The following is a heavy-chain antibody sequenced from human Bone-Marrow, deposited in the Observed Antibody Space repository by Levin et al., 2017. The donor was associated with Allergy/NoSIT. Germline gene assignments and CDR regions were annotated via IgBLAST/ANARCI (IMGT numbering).Heavy chain of an antibody. CDR3: AQDRLPRDGKTDLGF. D-gene: IGHD5-24*01. V-gene: IGHV3-23*01. Sequence: PGGSLRLSCAASGFTFSTYSMSWVRQAPGKGLEWVSIIDGSGGGIYYADSVKGRFTISRDNSKNTVYLQMNSLRAEDTALYYCAQDRLPRDGKTDLGFWGQGTLVSVSS. J-gene: IGHJ4*02. CDR2: IDGSGGGI. CDR1: GFTFSTYS.